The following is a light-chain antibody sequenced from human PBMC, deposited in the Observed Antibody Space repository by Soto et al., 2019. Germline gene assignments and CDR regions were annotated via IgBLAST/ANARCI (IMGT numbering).Light chain of an antibody. CDR2: LNSDGSH. CDR1: SGHSSYA. J-gene: IGLJ2*01. Sequence: QPVLTQSPSASASLGASVKLTCTLSSGHSSYAIAWHQQRPEKGPRYLMKLNSDGSHSKGDGIPDRFSGSSSGAERYLTISSLQSEDEADYYCQTWVTGIQVFGGGTKHTVL. CDR3: QTWVTGIQV. V-gene: IGLV4-69*01.